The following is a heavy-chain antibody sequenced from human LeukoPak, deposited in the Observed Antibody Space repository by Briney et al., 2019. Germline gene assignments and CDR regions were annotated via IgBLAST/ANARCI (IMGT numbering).Heavy chain of an antibody. V-gene: IGHV3-11*04. CDR3: ARDLSGTMVRGFFDY. CDR2: ISSSGSTI. CDR1: GFTFSDYY. J-gene: IGHJ4*02. D-gene: IGHD3-10*01. Sequence: GGSLRLSCAASGFTFSDYYMSWIRQAPGKGLEWVSYISSSGSTIYYADSVKGRFAISRDNAKNSLYLQMNSLRAEDTAVYYCARDLSGTMVRGFFDYWGQGTLVTVSS.